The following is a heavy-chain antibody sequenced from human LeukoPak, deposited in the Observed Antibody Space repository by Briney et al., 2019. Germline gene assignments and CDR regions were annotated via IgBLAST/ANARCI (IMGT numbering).Heavy chain of an antibody. CDR2: IKNDGSTT. CDR1: GFTFSSYW. CDR3: ARERKYDSNFDY. D-gene: IGHD1-1*01. V-gene: IGHV3-74*01. J-gene: IGHJ4*02. Sequence: GGSLRLSCAASGFTFSSYWMHWVRQPPGKGLVWVSRIKNDGSTTTYADSVKGRFTISRDNAKNTLYLQMNSLRAEDTAVYYCARERKYDSNFDYWGQGTLVTVSS.